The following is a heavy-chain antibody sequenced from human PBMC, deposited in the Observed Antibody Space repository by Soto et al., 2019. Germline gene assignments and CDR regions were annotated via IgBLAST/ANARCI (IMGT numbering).Heavy chain of an antibody. Sequence: LSLTCAVSGFSISSGNWLTWVRQSPQRGLEYIGEIFHDGTTNYYPSFERRVAISVDTSKNQFSLKLTSVTAADTAIYFCARLVYDTRLNYMYFDFWGQGTLVTVSS. CDR1: GFSISSGNW. J-gene: IGHJ4*02. CDR3: ARLVYDTRLNYMYFDF. V-gene: IGHV4-4*01. D-gene: IGHD3-10*01. CDR2: IFHDGTT.